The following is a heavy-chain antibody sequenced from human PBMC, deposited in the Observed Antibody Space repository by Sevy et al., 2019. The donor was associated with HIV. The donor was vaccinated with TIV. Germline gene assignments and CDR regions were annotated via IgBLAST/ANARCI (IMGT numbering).Heavy chain of an antibody. Sequence: GGSLRLSCAASGFTFSSYAMHWVRQAPGKGLEWVAVISYDGSNKYYADSVKGRFTISRDNSKNTLYLQMNSLRAEDTAVYYCARDKVVVAATPYYYYGMDDWGQGTTVTVSS. CDR3: ARDKVVVAATPYYYYGMDD. V-gene: IGHV3-30*04. J-gene: IGHJ6*02. D-gene: IGHD2-15*01. CDR1: GFTFSSYA. CDR2: ISYDGSNK.